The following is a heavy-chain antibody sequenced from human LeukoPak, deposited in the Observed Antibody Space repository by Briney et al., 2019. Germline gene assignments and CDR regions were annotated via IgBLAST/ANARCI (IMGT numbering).Heavy chain of an antibody. CDR1: GGSFSGYY. D-gene: IGHD3-10*01. Sequence: PSETLSLTCAVSGGSFSGYYWSWIRQPPGKGLEWIGEINHSGSTNYNPSLKSRVSISVDTSKNQFSLKLTSVTAADTAVYYCARQNYGSAPLRYWGQGTLVTVSS. CDR3: ARQNYGSAPLRY. CDR2: INHSGST. V-gene: IGHV4-34*01. J-gene: IGHJ4*02.